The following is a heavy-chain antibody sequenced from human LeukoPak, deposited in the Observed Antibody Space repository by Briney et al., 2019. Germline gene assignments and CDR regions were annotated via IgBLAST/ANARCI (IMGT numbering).Heavy chain of an antibody. J-gene: IGHJ3*02. CDR2: ISSSSSTI. Sequence: GGSLRLSCAASGFTFSSYSMNWVRQAPGKGLEWVSYISSSSSTIYYADSVKGRFTISRDNAKNSLYLQMNSLRAEDTAVYYCARDFKARLVVVPAAYHDAFDIWGQGTMVTVSS. D-gene: IGHD2-2*01. CDR1: GFTFSSYS. V-gene: IGHV3-48*01. CDR3: ARDFKARLVVVPAAYHDAFDI.